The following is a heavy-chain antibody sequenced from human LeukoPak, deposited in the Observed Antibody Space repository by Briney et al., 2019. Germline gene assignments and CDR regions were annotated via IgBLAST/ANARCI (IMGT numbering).Heavy chain of an antibody. CDR3: ARVAAKTVDY. D-gene: IGHD2-15*01. J-gene: IGHJ4*02. Sequence: SETLSLTCAVYGGSFSGYYWSWIRQPPGKGLEWIGEINHSGSTNYNPSLKNRVTISVDTSKNQFSLKLSSVTAADTAVYFCARVAAKTVDYWGEGTLVTVSS. CDR1: GGSFSGYY. V-gene: IGHV4-34*01. CDR2: INHSGST.